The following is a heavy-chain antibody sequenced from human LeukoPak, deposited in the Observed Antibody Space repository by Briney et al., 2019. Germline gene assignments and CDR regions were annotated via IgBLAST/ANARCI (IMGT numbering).Heavy chain of an antibody. CDR1: GFTFSSYS. J-gene: IGHJ5*02. CDR3: AREGGSSSLLGYFDP. CDR2: ISNSRRYT. D-gene: IGHD6-13*01. V-gene: IGHV3-21*01. Sequence: GGSLRLSCAASGFTFSSYSMNWVRQAPGKGLEWVSSISNSRRYTYYADSVKGRFTISTDNAKNTLYLQLNSLRPEDTAVYFCAREGGSSSLLGYFDPWGQGTLVIVSS.